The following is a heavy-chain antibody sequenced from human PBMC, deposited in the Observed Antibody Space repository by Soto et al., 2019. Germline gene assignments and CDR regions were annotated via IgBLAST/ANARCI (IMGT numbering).Heavy chain of an antibody. CDR2: IGTAGDT. CDR3: ARAHDYAGNLPPRYFYALDV. V-gene: IGHV3-13*04. CDR1: GFTFSSYA. J-gene: IGHJ6*02. Sequence: GGSLRLSCAASGFTFSSYAMHWVRQATGKGLEWVSAIGTAGDTYYSGSVKGRFTISRENAKNSFYLQMNSLRAGDTAVYYCARAHDYAGNLPPRYFYALDVWGQGTTVTVSS. D-gene: IGHD4-17*01.